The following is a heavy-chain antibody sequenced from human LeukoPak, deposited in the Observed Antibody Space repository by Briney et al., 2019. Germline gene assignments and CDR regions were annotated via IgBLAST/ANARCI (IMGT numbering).Heavy chain of an antibody. D-gene: IGHD3-16*01. J-gene: IGHJ4*02. CDR1: GGSVSSGSYY. Sequence: SETLSLTCTVSGGSVSSGSYYWSWIRQPPGQGLEWIGYIYYSGSTNYNPSLKSRVTMSLDTSKNQFSLNLNSVTAADTAIYYCARAVITFGGAVAKGFDCWGQGTLVTVSS. CDR2: IYYSGST. V-gene: IGHV4-61*01. CDR3: ARAVITFGGAVAKGFDC.